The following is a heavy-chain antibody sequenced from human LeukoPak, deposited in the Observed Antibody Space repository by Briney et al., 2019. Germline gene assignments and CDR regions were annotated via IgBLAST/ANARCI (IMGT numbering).Heavy chain of an antibody. J-gene: IGHJ4*02. CDR3: TTLRGGFDY. CDR1: EFMFSKYA. Sequence: GGSLRLSCAASEFMFSKYAMSWVRQAPGKGLEWVSAVSASADSTYYADSVKGRFTISRDNAKNSLYLQMNSLRAEDTAVYYCTTLRGGFDYWGQGTLVTVSS. CDR2: VSASADST. D-gene: IGHD1-1*01. V-gene: IGHV3-23*01.